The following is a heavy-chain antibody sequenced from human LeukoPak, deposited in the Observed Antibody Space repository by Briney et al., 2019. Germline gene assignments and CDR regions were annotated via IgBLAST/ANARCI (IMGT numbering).Heavy chain of an antibody. CDR3: AKDRIGGDDY. J-gene: IGHJ4*02. CDR2: ISGSGGST. D-gene: IGHD3-16*01. V-gene: IGHV3-23*01. CDR1: GFTFSDYY. Sequence: GGSLRLSCAASGFTFSDYYMNWIRQAPGKGLEWVSAISGSGGSTYYADSVKGRFTISRDNSKNTLYLQMNSLRAEDTAVYYCAKDRIGGDDYWGQGTLVTVSS.